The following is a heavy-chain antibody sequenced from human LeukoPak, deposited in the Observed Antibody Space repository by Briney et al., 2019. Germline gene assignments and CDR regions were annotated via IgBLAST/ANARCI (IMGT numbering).Heavy chain of an antibody. J-gene: IGHJ2*01. CDR3: ARDRVERNPFWYFDL. CDR2: IYYSGST. CDR1: GGSISSGGYY. Sequence: PSETLSLTCAVSGGSISSGGYYWSWIRQPPGKGLEWIGYIYYSGSTNYNPSLKSRVTISVDTSKNQFSLKLSSVTAADTAVYYCARDRVERNPFWYFDLWGRGTLVTVSS. V-gene: IGHV4-61*08. D-gene: IGHD1-1*01.